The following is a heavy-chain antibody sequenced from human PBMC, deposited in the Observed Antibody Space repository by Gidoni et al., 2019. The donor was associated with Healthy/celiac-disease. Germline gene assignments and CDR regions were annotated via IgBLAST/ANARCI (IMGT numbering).Heavy chain of an antibody. Sequence: EVQLVQPGAEVTKPGESLKISCTGSGYSFTSSWTGWVRRRPGKGLEWMGIIYPGDSDTRDSPSFQGQVTISADKSISTAYLQWSSLKASDTAMYYCARLGYYDSSGYYHPPHDAFDIWGQGTMVTVSS. CDR3: ARLGYYDSSGYYHPPHDAFDI. CDR2: IYPGDSDT. V-gene: IGHV5-51*01. J-gene: IGHJ3*02. CDR1: GYSFTSSW. D-gene: IGHD3-22*01.